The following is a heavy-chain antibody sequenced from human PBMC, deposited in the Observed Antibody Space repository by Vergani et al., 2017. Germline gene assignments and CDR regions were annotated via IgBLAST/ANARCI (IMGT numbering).Heavy chain of an antibody. V-gene: IGHV4-38-2*01. CDR1: GYSISSGYY. Sequence: QVQLQESGPGLVKPSETLSLTCAVSGYSISSGYYWGWIRQPPGKGLEWIGSIYHSGSTYYNPSLKSRVTISVDTSKNQFSLKLSSVAAADTAVYYCARQNCGCDCLDFDYWGQGTLVTVSS. J-gene: IGHJ4*02. D-gene: IGHD2-21*02. CDR3: ARQNCGCDCLDFDY. CDR2: IYHSGST.